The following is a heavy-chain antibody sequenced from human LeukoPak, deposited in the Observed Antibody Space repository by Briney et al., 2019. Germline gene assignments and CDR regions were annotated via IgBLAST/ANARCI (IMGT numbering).Heavy chain of an antibody. Sequence: PGGSLRLSCAASGFTFSSYAMHWVRQAPGKGLEWVAVISYDGSNKYYADSVKGRFTISRDDSKNTLYLQMNSLRAEDTAVYYCASLHDIVVIPDATIDYWGQGTLVTVAS. J-gene: IGHJ4*02. V-gene: IGHV3-30-3*01. CDR1: GFTFSSYA. CDR2: ISYDGSNK. D-gene: IGHD2-2*01. CDR3: ASLHDIVVIPDATIDY.